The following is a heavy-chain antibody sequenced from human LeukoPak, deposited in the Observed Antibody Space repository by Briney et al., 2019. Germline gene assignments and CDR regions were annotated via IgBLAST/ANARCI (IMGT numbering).Heavy chain of an antibody. CDR1: GFTFSSYA. Sequence: GRSLRLSCAASGFTFSSYAMHWVRQAPGKGLEWVSLIYSGGSTFYAGSVRGRFTISRDNSRNTLYLQMISLRAEDTAVYYCATSSGIAVAGGHYYMDVWGKGTTVTVSS. J-gene: IGHJ6*03. D-gene: IGHD6-19*01. V-gene: IGHV3-53*01. CDR2: IYSGGST. CDR3: ATSSGIAVAGGHYYMDV.